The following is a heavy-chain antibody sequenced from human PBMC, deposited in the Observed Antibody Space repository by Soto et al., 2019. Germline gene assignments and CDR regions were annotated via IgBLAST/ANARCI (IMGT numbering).Heavy chain of an antibody. CDR2: IYYSGST. Sequence: SDTLSLTCTVSGGSLSSYYWSWIRQPPGKGLEWIGYIYYSGSTNYNPSLKSRVTISVDTSKNQFSLKLSSVTAADTAVYYCARDLSCSSTSCSHGRWFDPWGQGTLVTVSS. CDR1: GGSLSSYY. D-gene: IGHD2-2*01. J-gene: IGHJ5*02. V-gene: IGHV4-59*01. CDR3: ARDLSCSSTSCSHGRWFDP.